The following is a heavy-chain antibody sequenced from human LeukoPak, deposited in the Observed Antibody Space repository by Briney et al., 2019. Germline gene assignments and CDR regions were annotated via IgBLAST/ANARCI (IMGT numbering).Heavy chain of an antibody. CDR1: GGSISSYY. J-gene: IGHJ5*02. V-gene: IGHV4-59*01. D-gene: IGHD3-10*01. CDR2: IYYSGST. CDR3: AREGQRRSGSYYINWFDP. Sequence: SETLSLTCTVSGGSISSYYWSWIRQPAGKGLEWIGYIYYSGSTNYNPSLKSRVTISVDTSKNQFSLKLSSVTAADTAVYYCAREGQRRSGSYYINWFDPWGQGTLVTVSS.